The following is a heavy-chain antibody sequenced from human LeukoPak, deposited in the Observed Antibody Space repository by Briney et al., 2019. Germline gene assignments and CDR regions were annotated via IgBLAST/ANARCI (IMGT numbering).Heavy chain of an antibody. J-gene: IGHJ4*02. CDR1: GYTFTSCY. CDR3: ARGGCGDSAAPFDD. D-gene: IGHD2-21*02. V-gene: IGHV1-46*01. CDR2: TNPSAGST. Sequence: ASVKVSFKTSGYTFTSCYMHWVRQAPGQGLEWMGMTNPSAGSTRYAQKFQGRVTMTTDTSTSTVYMELSSLRSEDTAVYYCARGGCGDSAAPFDDWGQGTLVPVSS.